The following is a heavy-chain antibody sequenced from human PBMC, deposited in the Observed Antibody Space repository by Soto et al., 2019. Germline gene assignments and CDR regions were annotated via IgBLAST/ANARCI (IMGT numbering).Heavy chain of an antibody. CDR3: AKDLDIVATGSDY. V-gene: IGHV3-30*18. D-gene: IGHD5-12*01. J-gene: IGHJ4*02. CDR2: ISYDGSNK. Sequence: GGSLRLSCAASGFTFSSYGMHWVRQAPGKGLEWVAVISYDGSNKYYADSVKGRFTISRDNSKNTLYLQMNSLRAEDTAVYYCAKDLDIVATGSDYWGQGTLVTVSS. CDR1: GFTFSSYG.